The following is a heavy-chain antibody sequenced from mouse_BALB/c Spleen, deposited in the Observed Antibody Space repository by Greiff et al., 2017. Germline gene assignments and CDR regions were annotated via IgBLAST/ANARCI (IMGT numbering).Heavy chain of an antibody. Sequence: EVKLMESGGGLVKPGGSLKLSCAASGFTFSSYAMSRVRQTPEKRLEWVASISSGGSTYYPDSVKGRFTISRDNARNILYLQMSSLRSEDTAMYYCARGGTYYAMDYWGQGTSVTVSS. CDR3: ARGGTYYAMDY. V-gene: IGHV5-6-5*01. D-gene: IGHD2-14*01. CDR2: ISSGGST. CDR1: GFTFSSYA. J-gene: IGHJ4*01.